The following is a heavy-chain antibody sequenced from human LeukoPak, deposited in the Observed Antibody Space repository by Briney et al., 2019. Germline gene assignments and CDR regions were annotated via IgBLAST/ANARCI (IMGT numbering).Heavy chain of an antibody. CDR2: ISYDGSNK. CDR3: ARDRDGPDY. D-gene: IGHD5-24*01. J-gene: IGHJ4*02. Sequence: GRSLRLSCAASGFTFSSYGMHWVLQAPGKGLEWVAVISYDGSNKYYADSVKGRFTISRDNSKNTLYLQMNSLRAEDTAVYYCARDRDGPDYWGQGTLVTVSS. V-gene: IGHV3-30*03. CDR1: GFTFSSYG.